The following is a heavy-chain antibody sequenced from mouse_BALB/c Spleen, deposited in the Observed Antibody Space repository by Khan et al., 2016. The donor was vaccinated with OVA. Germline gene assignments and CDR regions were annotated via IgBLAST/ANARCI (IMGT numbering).Heavy chain of an antibody. V-gene: IGHV3-2*02. CDR1: GYSITSDYV. CDR2: ISYSGST. CDR3: ASGGLLLRYPDDFDY. D-gene: IGHD1-1*01. J-gene: IGHJ2*01. Sequence: VQLQESGPGLLKPSQSLSLTCTVTGYSITSDYVRYLIRQLPENQLEWMAIISYSGSTTYSPYLRSRITLTRDTSKNPVFLQLNSLTTEDPATNSCASGGLLLRYPDDFDYWGQGTTLTVSS.